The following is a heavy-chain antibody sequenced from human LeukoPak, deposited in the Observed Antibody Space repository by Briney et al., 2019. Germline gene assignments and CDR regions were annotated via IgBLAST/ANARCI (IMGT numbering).Heavy chain of an antibody. Sequence: PGGSLRLSCAASGFTFDNYAMQWVRQAPGKGLEWVSGITWNSGSIAYADSVKGRFTISRDNAKNSLYLQMNSLRAEDVALYYCTRSTGWYNYFDYWGQGALVTVSS. CDR1: GFTFDNYA. J-gene: IGHJ4*02. D-gene: IGHD6-19*01. V-gene: IGHV3-9*03. CDR3: TRSTGWYNYFDY. CDR2: ITWNSGSI.